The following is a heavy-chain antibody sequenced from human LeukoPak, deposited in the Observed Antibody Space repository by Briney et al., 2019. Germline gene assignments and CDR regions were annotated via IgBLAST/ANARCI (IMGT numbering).Heavy chain of an antibody. J-gene: IGHJ3*02. D-gene: IGHD2-21*02. V-gene: IGHV1-46*01. Sequence: ASVKVSCKASGYTFISYGISWVRQAPGQGLGWMGILNPSAATTTYAQNFQGRVTMTRDTSTSTVYMELSSLRSEDTAVYYCAREGGGDRGRAFDIWGQGTMVTVSS. CDR3: AREGGGDRGRAFDI. CDR2: LNPSAATT. CDR1: GYTFISYG.